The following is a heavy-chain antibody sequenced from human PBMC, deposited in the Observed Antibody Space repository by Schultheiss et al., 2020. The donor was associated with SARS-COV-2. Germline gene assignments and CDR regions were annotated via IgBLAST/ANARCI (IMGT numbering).Heavy chain of an antibody. Sequence: SETLSLTCAVYGGSFSAYYWSWIRQPPGKGLEWIGEINHSGSTNYNPSLKSRVTISVDTSKNQFSLKLSSVTAADTAVYYCARVGGMVRENWFDPWGQGTLVTVSS. D-gene: IGHD3-10*01. CDR3: ARVGGMVRENWFDP. J-gene: IGHJ5*02. CDR1: GGSFSAYY. V-gene: IGHV4-34*01. CDR2: INHSGST.